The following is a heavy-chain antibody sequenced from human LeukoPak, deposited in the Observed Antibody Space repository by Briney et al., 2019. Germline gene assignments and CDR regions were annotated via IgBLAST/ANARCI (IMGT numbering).Heavy chain of an antibody. V-gene: IGHV3-23*01. CDR1: GFTFSNYA. D-gene: IGHD2-2*01. CDR3: AKKIRADDPQDIVVVPAAMGFDP. CDR2: ISGSGGST. Sequence: GGSLRLSCAASGFTFSNYAMSWVRQAPGKGLEWVSAISGSGGSTYYADSVKGRFTISRDNSKNTLYLQMNSLRAEDTAVYYCAKKIRADDPQDIVVVPAAMGFDPWGQGTLVTVSS. J-gene: IGHJ5*02.